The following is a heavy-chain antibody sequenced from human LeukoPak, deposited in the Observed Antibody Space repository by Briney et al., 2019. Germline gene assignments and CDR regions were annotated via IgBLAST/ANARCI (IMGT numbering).Heavy chain of an antibody. CDR2: INPNSGAT. CDR1: GYTFTGYY. CDR3: AKSEPSGYDGYFDY. Sequence: PRASVKVSCKASGYTFTGYYMHWVRQAPGQGLEWMGWINPNSGATNYAQKFEDRVTMTRDTSISAAYMELSRLRSDDTAVYYCAKSEPSGYDGYFDYWGQGTLVTVSS. D-gene: IGHD5-12*01. J-gene: IGHJ4*02. V-gene: IGHV1-2*02.